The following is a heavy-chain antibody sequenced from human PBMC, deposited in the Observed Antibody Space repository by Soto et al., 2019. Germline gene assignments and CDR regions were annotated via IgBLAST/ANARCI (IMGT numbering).Heavy chain of an antibody. CDR3: ARDPLLRDDY. J-gene: IGHJ4*02. Sequence: PGGSLRLSCAASGFIVSTSYMNWVRQAPGKGLEWVSSISSSSSYIYYADSVKGRFTISRANAKNTLYLQMNSLRAEDTVVYSCARDPLLRDDYWGQGTLVTVSS. CDR1: GFIVSTSY. CDR2: ISSSSSYI. V-gene: IGHV3-21*01.